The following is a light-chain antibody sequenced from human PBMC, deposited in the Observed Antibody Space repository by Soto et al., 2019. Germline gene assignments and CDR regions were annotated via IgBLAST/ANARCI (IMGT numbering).Light chain of an antibody. J-gene: IGKJ1*01. Sequence: EIVFTHSPGTLSLSPGEGVTLSFRASQSVGKKLAWYQQKPGQAPRLLIYGASFRATGIPDRFSGSGSGTDFTLTITRLEPEDFAVYYCQQFGGSSRTFGQGTKVDIK. CDR3: QQFGGSSRT. V-gene: IGKV3-20*01. CDR1: QSVGKK. CDR2: GAS.